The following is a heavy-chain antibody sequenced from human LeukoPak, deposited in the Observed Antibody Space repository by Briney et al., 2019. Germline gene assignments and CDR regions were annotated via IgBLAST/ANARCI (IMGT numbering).Heavy chain of an antibody. Sequence: SETLSLTCTVSGGSISSGDYYWSWIRQPPGKGLEWIGYIYYSGSTYYNPSLKSRVTISVDTSKNQFSLKLSSVTAADTAVYYCARVGRGGWDFDYWGQGTLVTVS. CDR3: ARVGRGGWDFDY. J-gene: IGHJ4*02. V-gene: IGHV4-30-4*01. CDR1: GGSISSGDYY. D-gene: IGHD2-15*01. CDR2: IYYSGST.